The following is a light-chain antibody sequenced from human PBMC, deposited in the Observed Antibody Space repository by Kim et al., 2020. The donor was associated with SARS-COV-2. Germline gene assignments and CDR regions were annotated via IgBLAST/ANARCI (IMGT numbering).Light chain of an antibody. J-gene: IGLJ3*02. CDR1: SSDVGGYNY. CDR3: CSYAGSYTWV. Sequence: GQSVPISCTGTSSDVGGYNYVSWYQQHPGQAPKLMIYDVSKRPSGVPDRFSGSKSGNTASLTISGLQAEDEADYYCCSYAGSYTWVFGGGTQLTVL. V-gene: IGLV2-11*01. CDR2: DVS.